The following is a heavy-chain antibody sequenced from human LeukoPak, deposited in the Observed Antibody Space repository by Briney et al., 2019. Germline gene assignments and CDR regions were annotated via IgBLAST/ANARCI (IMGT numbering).Heavy chain of an antibody. CDR3: ARGRNIEMTTMSGGSDY. D-gene: IGHD5-24*01. J-gene: IGHJ4*02. CDR1: GYTFTDYY. Sequence: ASVRVSCKASGYTFTDYYMHWVRQAPGQGLEWMGWLNPNSGDTNYAHKFQGRVSMTRDSSISTAYMDLSDLRSDDTAVYSCARGRNIEMTTMSGGSDYWGQGTLVTVSS. CDR2: LNPNSGDT. V-gene: IGHV1-2*07.